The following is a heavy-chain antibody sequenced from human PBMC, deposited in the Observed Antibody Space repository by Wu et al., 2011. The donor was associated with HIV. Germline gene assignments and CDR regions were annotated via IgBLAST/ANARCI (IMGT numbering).Heavy chain of an antibody. J-gene: IGHJ4*02. CDR1: GYRFIGFS. CDR3: TRAPPAWGGXF. D-gene: IGHD2-2*01. Sequence: QVHLVQPGADIKKPGTSVKLSCEASGYRFIGFSINWVRRAPGQGLEWVGWVDPRTGDTKFARKFQGRLTMTADTPITTAYLQLNNLQSVDTAVYYCTRAPPAWGGXFWGQGTLVTVSS. CDR2: VDPRTGDT. V-gene: IGHV1-2*02.